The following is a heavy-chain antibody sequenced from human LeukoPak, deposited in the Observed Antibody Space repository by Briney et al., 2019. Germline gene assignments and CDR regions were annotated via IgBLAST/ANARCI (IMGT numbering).Heavy chain of an antibody. V-gene: IGHV4-39*01. CDR1: GGSISSSSYY. Sequence: SETLSLTCTVSGGSISSSSYYWGWIRQPPGKGLEWIGSIYYSGSTYYNPSLKSRVTISVDTSKNQFSLKLSSVTAADTAVYYCARHLVPAAMWFAVYYYYYMDVWGKGTTVTISS. J-gene: IGHJ6*03. CDR3: ARHLVPAAMWFAVYYYYYMDV. CDR2: IYYSGST. D-gene: IGHD2-2*01.